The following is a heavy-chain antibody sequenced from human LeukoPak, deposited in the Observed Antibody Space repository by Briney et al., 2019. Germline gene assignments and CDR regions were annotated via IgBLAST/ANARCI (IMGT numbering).Heavy chain of an antibody. CDR3: AREYCSSTSCLYDY. J-gene: IGHJ4*02. CDR2: ISSSSSTI. V-gene: IGHV3-48*01. CDR1: GFTFSSYS. D-gene: IGHD2-2*01. Sequence: GGSLRLSCAASGFTFSSYSMNWVRQAPGKGLEWVSYISSSSSTIYYADSVKGRFTISRDKAENSLYLQMNSLRAEDTAVYYCAREYCSSTSCLYDYWGQGTLVIVSS.